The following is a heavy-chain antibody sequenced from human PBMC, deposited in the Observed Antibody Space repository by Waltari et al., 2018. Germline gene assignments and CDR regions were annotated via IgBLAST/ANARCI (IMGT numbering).Heavy chain of an antibody. Sequence: EVQLLESGGGLVQPGGSSRLSCFAPGFTFSSYDMGWVRQVPGKGLECVSGISDSGGSIYYADSVKGRFTISRDNSKNMLYLQMNSLRVEDTAIYYCVKEKFAYWGRGTLVTVSS. V-gene: IGHV3-23*01. CDR1: GFTFSSYD. J-gene: IGHJ4*02. CDR2: ISDSGGSI. CDR3: VKEKFAY.